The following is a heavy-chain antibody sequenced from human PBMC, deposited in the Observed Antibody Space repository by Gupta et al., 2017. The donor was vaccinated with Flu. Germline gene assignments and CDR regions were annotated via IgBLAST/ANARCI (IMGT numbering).Heavy chain of an antibody. V-gene: IGHV3-48*01. Sequence: YISKSGNTIYYADSVKGRFTISRDNAKKSLFLQMNSLRAEDTAVYYCTREGPQLSFYFDYWGQGTLVTVSS. CDR2: ISKSGNTI. D-gene: IGHD3-16*01. CDR3: TREGPQLSFYFDY. J-gene: IGHJ4*02.